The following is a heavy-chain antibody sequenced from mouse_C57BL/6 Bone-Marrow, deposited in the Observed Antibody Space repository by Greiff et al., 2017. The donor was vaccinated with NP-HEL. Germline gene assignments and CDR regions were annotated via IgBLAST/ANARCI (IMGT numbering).Heavy chain of an antibody. CDR2: IDPSDSYT. J-gene: IGHJ2*01. CDR1: GYTFTSYW. V-gene: IGHV1-50*01. Sequence: VQLQQPGAELVKPGASVKLSCKASGYTFTSYWMQWVKQRPGPGLEWIGEIDPSDSYTNYNQKFKGKATLTVDTSSSTAYMQLSSLTSEDSAVYYCARIYYYGSSPLFDYWGQGTTLTVSS. CDR3: ARIYYYGSSPLFDY. D-gene: IGHD1-1*01.